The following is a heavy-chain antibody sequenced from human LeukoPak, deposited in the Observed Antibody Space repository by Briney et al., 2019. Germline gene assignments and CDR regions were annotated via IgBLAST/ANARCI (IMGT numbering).Heavy chain of an antibody. V-gene: IGHV3-23*01. CDR3: AKDQEHCSSTSCYTIYYYYGMDV. CDR1: GFTFSSYA. J-gene: IGHJ6*02. D-gene: IGHD2-2*02. CDR2: ICGSGGST. Sequence: PGGSLRLSCAASGFTFSSYAMSWVRQAPGKGLEWVSAICGSGGSTYYADSVKGRFTISRDNSKNTLYLQMNSLRAEDTAVYYCAKDQEHCSSTSCYTIYYYYGMDVWGQGTTVTVSS.